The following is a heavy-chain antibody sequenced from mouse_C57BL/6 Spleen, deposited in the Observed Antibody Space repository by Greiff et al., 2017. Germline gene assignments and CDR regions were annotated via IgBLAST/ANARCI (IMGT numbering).Heavy chain of an antibody. D-gene: IGHD2-1*01. CDR3: ARDGNFWFAY. Sequence: EVKLMASGGGLVKPGGSLKLSCAASGFTFSSYAMSWVRQTPEKRLEWVATISDGGSYTYYPDNVKGRFTISRDNAKNNLYLQMSHLKSEDTAMYYCARDGNFWFAYWGQGTLVTVSA. J-gene: IGHJ3*01. V-gene: IGHV5-4*01. CDR2: ISDGGSYT. CDR1: GFTFSSYA.